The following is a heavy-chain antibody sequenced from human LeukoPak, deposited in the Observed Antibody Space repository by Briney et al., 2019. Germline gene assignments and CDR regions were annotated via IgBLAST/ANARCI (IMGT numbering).Heavy chain of an antibody. D-gene: IGHD4-23*01. CDR2: IKTKTDGGTK. J-gene: IGHJ4*02. Sequence: GGSLRLSCAASGFTFSSAWMSWVRQAPGQGLEWLGRIKTKTDGGTKDYAAPVTGRFTISRDDSKDTLYLQMNSLKSDDTAVYYCANIFGGNSHRSDYWGQGTLVTVSS. V-gene: IGHV3-15*01. CDR3: ANIFGGNSHRSDY. CDR1: GFTFSSAW.